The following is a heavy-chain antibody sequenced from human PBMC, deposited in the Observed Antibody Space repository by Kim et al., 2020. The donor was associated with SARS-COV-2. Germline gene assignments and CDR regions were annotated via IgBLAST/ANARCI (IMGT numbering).Heavy chain of an antibody. D-gene: IGHD3-22*01. CDR1: GGTLNRYY. J-gene: IGHJ3*02. CDR2: IDSRGIT. Sequence: SETLSLTCTVSGGTLNRYYWSWIRQLAGKGLEWIGRIDSRGITNYHPSLKSRISMSLDTSQAQFSLKLTSVTAADTATYFCARGRSSGTADAFDTWGQGT. CDR3: ARGRSSGTADAFDT. V-gene: IGHV4-4*07.